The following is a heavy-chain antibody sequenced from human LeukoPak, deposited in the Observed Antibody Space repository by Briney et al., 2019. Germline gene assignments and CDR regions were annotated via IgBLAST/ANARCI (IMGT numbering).Heavy chain of an antibody. CDR1: GYTFTSYG. J-gene: IGHJ4*02. V-gene: IGHV1-18*01. Sequence: GASVKVSCKASGYTFTSYGISWVRQAPGQGLEWMGWISAYNGNTNYAQKLQGRVTMTTDTSTSTAYMELRSLRSDDTAVYYCARDVRGYGDYGGSYFDYWGQGTLVTVSS. D-gene: IGHD4-17*01. CDR2: ISAYNGNT. CDR3: ARDVRGYGDYGGSYFDY.